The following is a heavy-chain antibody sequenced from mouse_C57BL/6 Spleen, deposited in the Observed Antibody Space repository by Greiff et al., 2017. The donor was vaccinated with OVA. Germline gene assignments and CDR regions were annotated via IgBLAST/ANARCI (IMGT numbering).Heavy chain of an antibody. J-gene: IGHJ2*01. V-gene: IGHV1-15*01. Sequence: QVQLQQSGAELVRPGASVTLSCKASGYTFTDYEMHWVKQTPVHGLEWIGAIDPETGGTAYNQKFKGKATLTADKSSSTAYMQLRSLTSEDSAVYYCTRRAVVATDYWGQGTTLTVSS. CDR3: TRRAVVATDY. CDR2: IDPETGGT. CDR1: GYTFTDYE. D-gene: IGHD1-1*01.